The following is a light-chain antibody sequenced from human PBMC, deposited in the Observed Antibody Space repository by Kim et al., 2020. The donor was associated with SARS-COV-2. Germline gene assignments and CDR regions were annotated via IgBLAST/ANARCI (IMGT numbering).Light chain of an antibody. Sequence: VAQGQTARITWGGNNIGSKNVHWYQQQPGQAPVLVIYRDRNRPSGIPEQISGSNSGNTATLTISRAQAGDEADYYCQVWDGTTLIFGGGTQLTVL. CDR2: RDR. V-gene: IGLV3-9*01. CDR3: QVWDGTTLI. J-gene: IGLJ2*01. CDR1: NIGSKN.